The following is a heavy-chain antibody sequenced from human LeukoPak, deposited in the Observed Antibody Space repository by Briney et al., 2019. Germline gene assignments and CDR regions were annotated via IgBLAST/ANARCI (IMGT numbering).Heavy chain of an antibody. J-gene: IGHJ6*03. Sequence: ASVKVSCKASGYTFTGYYMHWVRQAPGQGLEWMGWINPNSGGTNYAQKFQGRVTMTRDTSISTAYMELSRLRSDDTAVYYCARDASPGIAAAGTYYYYTDVWGKGTTVTVSS. CDR1: GYTFTGYY. V-gene: IGHV1-2*02. D-gene: IGHD6-13*01. CDR2: INPNSGGT. CDR3: ARDASPGIAAAGTYYYYTDV.